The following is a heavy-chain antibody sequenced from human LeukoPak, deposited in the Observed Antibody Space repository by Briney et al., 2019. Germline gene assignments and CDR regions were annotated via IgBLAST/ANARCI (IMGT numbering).Heavy chain of an antibody. CDR2: SIPIFGTA. V-gene: IGHV1-69*13. J-gene: IGHJ4*02. Sequence: ASVKVSCKASGGTFSSYAISWVRQAPGQGLEWMGGSIPIFGTANYAQKFQGRVTITADESTSTAYMELSSLRSEDTAVYYCARDNLGYSGYDYFDYWGQGSLVTVSS. D-gene: IGHD5-12*01. CDR3: ARDNLGYSGYDYFDY. CDR1: GGTFSSYA.